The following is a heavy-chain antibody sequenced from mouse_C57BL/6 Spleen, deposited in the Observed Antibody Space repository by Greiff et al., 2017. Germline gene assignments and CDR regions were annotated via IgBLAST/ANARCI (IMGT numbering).Heavy chain of an antibody. J-gene: IGHJ1*03. CDR2: IYPSDSET. CDR3: ARFGYSKRYFDV. V-gene: IGHV1-61*01. CDR1: GYTFTSYW. D-gene: IGHD2-5*01. Sequence: VQLQQPGAELVRPGSSVKLSCKASGYTFTSYWMDWVKQRPGQGLEWIGNIYPSDSETHYNQKFKDKATLTVDKSSSTAYMQLSSLTSEDSAVYYCARFGYSKRYFDVWGTGTTVTVSS.